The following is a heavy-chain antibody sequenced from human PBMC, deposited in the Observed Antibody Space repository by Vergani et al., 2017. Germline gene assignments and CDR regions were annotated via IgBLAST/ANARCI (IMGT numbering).Heavy chain of an antibody. V-gene: IGHV3-23*04. CDR2: LSSSDRRT. Sequence: EVQLVESGGGLVQPGGSLRLFCAASGFTFIMHAMSWVRQAPGKGLEWVSTLSSSDRRTHYADSVKGRFTISRDITKNTLSLQMNSLTAEDTAIYYCAGPQGTSAYYYGGFDYWGQGILVTVSS. CDR1: GFTFIMHA. D-gene: IGHD3-22*01. J-gene: IGHJ4*02. CDR3: AGPQGTSAYYYGGFDY.